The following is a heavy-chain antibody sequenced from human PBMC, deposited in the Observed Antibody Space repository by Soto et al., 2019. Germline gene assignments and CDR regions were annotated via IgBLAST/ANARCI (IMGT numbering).Heavy chain of an antibody. J-gene: IGHJ4*02. CDR3: ARLDYYDSSGYSDY. D-gene: IGHD3-22*01. V-gene: IGHV1-69*12. CDR2: IIPSFGTA. Sequence: QVQLVQSGAEVKKPGSSVKVSCKASGGTFSSYAISWVRQAPGQGLEWMGGIIPSFGTANYAQKFQGRVTITADESTSTDYMELSSLRSEDTAVYYCARLDYYDSSGYSDYWGQGTLVTVSS. CDR1: GGTFSSYA.